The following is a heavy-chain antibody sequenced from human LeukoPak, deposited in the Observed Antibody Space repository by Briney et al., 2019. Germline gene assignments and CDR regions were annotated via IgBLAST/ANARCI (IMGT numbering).Heavy chain of an antibody. J-gene: IGHJ3*02. CDR1: GYSFTSYW. CDR3: ATQHGLLYDSSGSGRDAFDT. Sequence: KPGESLKISCKGSGYSFTSYWIGWVRQMPGKGLEWMGIIYPGDSDTRYSPSFQGQVTISADKSISTAYLQWSSLKASDTAMYYCATQHGLLYDSSGSGRDAFDTWGQGTMVTVSS. CDR2: IYPGDSDT. D-gene: IGHD3-22*01. V-gene: IGHV5-51*01.